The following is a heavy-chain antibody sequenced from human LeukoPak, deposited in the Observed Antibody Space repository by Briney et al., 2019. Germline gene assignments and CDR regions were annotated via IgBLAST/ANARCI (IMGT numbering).Heavy chain of an antibody. D-gene: IGHD3-22*01. Sequence: GASVKVSCKASGGTFSSYAISWVRQAPGQGLEWMGGIIPIFGTANYAQKFQGRVTITADESTSTAYMELSSLRSEDTAVYYCARVKFSDSSGYYYYYYGMDVWGQGTTVTVSS. CDR1: GGTFSSYA. CDR2: IIPIFGTA. J-gene: IGHJ6*02. V-gene: IGHV1-69*13. CDR3: ARVKFSDSSGYYYYYYGMDV.